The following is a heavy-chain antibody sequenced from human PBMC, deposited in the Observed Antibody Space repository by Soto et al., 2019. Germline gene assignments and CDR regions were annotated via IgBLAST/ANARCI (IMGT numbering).Heavy chain of an antibody. CDR2: IWYDGSNK. CDR1: GFTFSSYG. J-gene: IGHJ6*03. D-gene: IGHD3-3*01. Sequence: GGSLRLSCAASGFTFSSYGMHWVRQAPGKGLEWVAVIWYDGSNKYYADSVKGRFTISRDNSKNTLYLQMNSLRAEDTAVYYCARVGWSIPDLYYYYYYYMDVWGKGTTVTVSS. V-gene: IGHV3-33*01. CDR3: ARVGWSIPDLYYYYYYYMDV.